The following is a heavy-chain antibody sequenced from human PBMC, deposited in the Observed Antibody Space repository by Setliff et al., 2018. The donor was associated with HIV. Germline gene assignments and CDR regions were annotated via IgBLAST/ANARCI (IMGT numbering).Heavy chain of an antibody. CDR1: GFTLSTYG. V-gene: IGHV3-30*18. CDR2: ILYDESDK. J-gene: IGHJ4*02. D-gene: IGHD6-6*01. CDR3: AKVSSPYTTSSFVLDY. Sequence: PGESLKISCAASGFTLSTYGMYWVRQAPGKGLEWVAVILYDESDKHYADSVKGRFTISRDNSKNTVYLQMNSLRLEDTAVYYCAKVSSPYTTSSFVLDYWGQGTLVTVSS.